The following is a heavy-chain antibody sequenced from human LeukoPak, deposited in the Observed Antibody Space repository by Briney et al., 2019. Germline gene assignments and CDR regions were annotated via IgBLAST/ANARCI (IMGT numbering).Heavy chain of an antibody. Sequence: SETLSLTCTVSGGSISSYYWSWIRQPAGKGLEWIGRIYTSGSTNNKPSLTSRVTISVDKSNTQFSSNLSSVTAADTAVSYYARGDAWYIDNWGPGTLRTVSS. CDR1: GGSISSYY. J-gene: IGHJ4*03. V-gene: IGHV4-4*07. CDR3: ARGDAWYIDN. CDR2: IYTSGST.